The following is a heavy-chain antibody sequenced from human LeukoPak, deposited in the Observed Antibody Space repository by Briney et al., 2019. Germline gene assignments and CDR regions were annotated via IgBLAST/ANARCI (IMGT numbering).Heavy chain of an antibody. CDR1: GGSFSGYY. CDR3: ARSARGQQAFDY. CDR2: INHSGST. D-gene: IGHD6-13*01. V-gene: IGHV4-34*01. J-gene: IGHJ4*02. Sequence: SETLSLTCAVYGGSFSGYYWSWIRQPPGKGLEWIGEINHSGSTNYNPSLKSRVTISVDTSKNQFSLKLSSVTAADTAVYYCARSARGQQAFDYWGQGTLVTVSS.